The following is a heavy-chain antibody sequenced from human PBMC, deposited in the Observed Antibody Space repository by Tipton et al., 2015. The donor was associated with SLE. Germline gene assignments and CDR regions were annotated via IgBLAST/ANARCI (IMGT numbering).Heavy chain of an antibody. D-gene: IGHD3-22*01. J-gene: IGHJ3*02. Sequence: TLSLTCIVSGYSISSGYFWGWIRQPPGKGLEWIGEIDHSRSTNYNPSLKSRVTISVDTSKNQFSLKLTSVTAADTAVYYCARAITVIVVGPPQAFDIWGQGTMVTVSS. CDR1: GYSISSGYF. CDR2: IDHSRST. CDR3: ARAITVIVVGPPQAFDI. V-gene: IGHV4-38-2*02.